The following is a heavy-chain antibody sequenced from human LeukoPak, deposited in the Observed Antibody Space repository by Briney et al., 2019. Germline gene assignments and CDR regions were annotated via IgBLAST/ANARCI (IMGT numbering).Heavy chain of an antibody. Sequence: ASVKVSCKASGYTFTGHYMHWVRQAPGQGLEWMGWINPDSGGTDYAQKFQGRVTMTRDTSITTAYMELSRLTSDDTAVYFCARDPRIKAAGDDNWFDPWGQGTLVSVSS. D-gene: IGHD6-13*01. CDR3: ARDPRIKAAGDDNWFDP. CDR2: INPDSGGT. J-gene: IGHJ5*02. V-gene: IGHV1-2*02. CDR1: GYTFTGHY.